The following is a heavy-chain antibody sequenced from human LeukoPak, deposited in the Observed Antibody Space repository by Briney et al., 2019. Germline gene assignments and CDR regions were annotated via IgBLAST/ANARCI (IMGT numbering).Heavy chain of an antibody. CDR3: ARGIAAGVDY. CDR2: MNPNSDLT. Sequence: ASVKVSCKASGYTFTSLDINWVRQATGQGLEWMGWMNPNSDLTGYAQKFQGRVTMTRNTSISTAYMELSSLRSEDTAVYYCARGIAAGVDYWGQGTLVTVSS. J-gene: IGHJ4*02. V-gene: IGHV1-8*01. D-gene: IGHD6-13*01. CDR1: GYTFTSLD.